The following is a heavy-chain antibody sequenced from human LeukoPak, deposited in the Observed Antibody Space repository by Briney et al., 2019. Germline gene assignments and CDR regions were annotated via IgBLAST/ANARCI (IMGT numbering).Heavy chain of an antibody. D-gene: IGHD3-22*01. CDR3: ARATPYYYDSSGRRYYFDY. CDR1: GGSISSYY. J-gene: IGHJ4*02. Sequence: SETLSLTCTVSGGSISSYYWSWIRQPAGKGLEWIGRIYTGGSTNYNPSLKSRVTMSVDTSKNQFSLKLSSVTAADTAVYYCARATPYYYDSSGRRYYFDYWGQETLVTVSS. CDR2: IYTGGST. V-gene: IGHV4-4*07.